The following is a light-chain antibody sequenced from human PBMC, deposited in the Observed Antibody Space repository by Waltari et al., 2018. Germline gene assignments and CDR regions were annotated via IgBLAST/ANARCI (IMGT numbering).Light chain of an antibody. CDR2: LGS. Sequence: DIAMTQSPLSLPVTPGEPSSISCRSSQSLLHRNGHNYWDWYLQKPGQSPQLLIYLGSSRASGVPDRFSGSGSGTDFTLKISRVEAEDVGVYDCMQSLEALWTFGQGTKVEIK. J-gene: IGKJ1*01. CDR3: MQSLEALWT. CDR1: QSLLHRNGHNY. V-gene: IGKV2-28*01.